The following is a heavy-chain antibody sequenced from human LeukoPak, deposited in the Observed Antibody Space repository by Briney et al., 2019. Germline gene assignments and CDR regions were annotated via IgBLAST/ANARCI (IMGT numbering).Heavy chain of an antibody. CDR1: GGSISSGGYY. V-gene: IGHV4-31*03. CDR2: IYYSGST. Sequence: PSETLSLTCTVSGGSISSGGYYWSWIRQHPGKGLEWIGFIYYSGSTYYNPSLKSRVTFSVDTSKNQFSLKLSSVNAADTAVYYCARAVYDYIWRSYRFDDWGQGTLVTVSS. D-gene: IGHD3-16*02. J-gene: IGHJ4*02. CDR3: ARAVYDYIWRSYRFDD.